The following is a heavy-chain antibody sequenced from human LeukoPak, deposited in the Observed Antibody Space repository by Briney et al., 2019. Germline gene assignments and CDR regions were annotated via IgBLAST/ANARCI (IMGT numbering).Heavy chain of an antibody. CDR2: ISWNSGSI. CDR1: GFTFDDYA. V-gene: IGHV3-9*01. Sequence: GGSLRLSCAASGFTFDDYAMHWVRQAPGKGLEWVSGISWNSGSIGHADSVKGRFTISRDNAKNSLYLQMNSLRAEDTALYYCAKALSGWYPDDAFDIWGQGTMVTVSS. D-gene: IGHD6-19*01. J-gene: IGHJ3*02. CDR3: AKALSGWYPDDAFDI.